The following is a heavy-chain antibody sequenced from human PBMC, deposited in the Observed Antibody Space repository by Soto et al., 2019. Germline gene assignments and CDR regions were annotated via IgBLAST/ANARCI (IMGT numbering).Heavy chain of an antibody. J-gene: IGHJ5*02. D-gene: IGHD3-10*01. CDR2: IIPIFGTA. CDR3: ARFWDMGFGATGGWFDP. V-gene: IGHV1-69*01. CDR1: GGIFSSYA. Sequence: QVQLVQSGAEVKKPGASVKVSCKASGGIFSSYAISWVRQAPGQGLEWMGGIIPIFGTANYAQKFQGRVTITADESTSTAYMELSSLRSEDTAVYYCARFWDMGFGATGGWFDPWGQGTLVTVSS.